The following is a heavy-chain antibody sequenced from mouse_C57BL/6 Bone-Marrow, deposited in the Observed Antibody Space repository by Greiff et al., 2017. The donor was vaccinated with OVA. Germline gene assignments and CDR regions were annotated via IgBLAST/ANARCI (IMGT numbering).Heavy chain of an antibody. V-gene: IGHV5-12*01. CDR3: AGHGSSYDTFAY. CDR1: GFTFSDYY. J-gene: IGHJ3*01. CDR2: ISNGGGST. D-gene: IGHD1-1*01. Sequence: EVKLEESGGGLVQPGGSLKLSCAASGFTFSDYYMYWVRQTPEKRLEWVAYISNGGGSTYYPDTVKGRFTISRDNAKNTLYLQMSRLKSEDTAMYYCAGHGSSYDTFAYWGQGTLVTVSA.